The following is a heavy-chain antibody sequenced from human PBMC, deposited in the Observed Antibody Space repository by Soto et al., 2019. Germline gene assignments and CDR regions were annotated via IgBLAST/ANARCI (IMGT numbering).Heavy chain of an antibody. J-gene: IGHJ6*02. CDR3: AKASATGKSDGMDV. D-gene: IGHD7-27*01. CDR1: GFPFSSYA. CDR2: ISSGSNT. Sequence: EVQLLESGGGLVQPGGSLRLSCVASGFPFSSYAMSWVRQNPGRGLECVSSISSGSNTYYTASVRGRFTISRDNSKNSLYLQMSSLRADDTALYYCAKASATGKSDGMDVWGQGTTVSVSS. V-gene: IGHV3-23*01.